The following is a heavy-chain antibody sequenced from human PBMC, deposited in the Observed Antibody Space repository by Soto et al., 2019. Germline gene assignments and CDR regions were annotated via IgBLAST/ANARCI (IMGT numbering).Heavy chain of an antibody. CDR2: IYYSGGT. CDR1: GGSISSYY. J-gene: IGHJ4*02. CDR3: ARDRGWIDY. Sequence: ASETLSLTCTVSGGSISSYYWSWIRQPPGKGLEWIGYIYYSGGTNYNPSLKSRVTISVDTSKNQFSLKLSSVTAADTAVYYCARDRGWIDYWGQGTLVTVSS. D-gene: IGHD3-3*01. V-gene: IGHV4-59*01.